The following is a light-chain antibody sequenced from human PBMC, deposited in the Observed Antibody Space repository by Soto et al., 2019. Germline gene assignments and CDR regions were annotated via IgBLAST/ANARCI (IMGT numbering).Light chain of an antibody. J-gene: IGKJ4*01. Sequence: EIVLTQSPGTLSLSPGERATLSCRASQGILSSYLAWYQQKRGQSPRLLIYGASSRATGIPDRFSGDGSGTDFTLKISGLEPADFAVYNCQQYARSPLTFGGGTKVEI. V-gene: IGKV3-20*01. CDR1: QGILSSY. CDR3: QQYARSPLT. CDR2: GAS.